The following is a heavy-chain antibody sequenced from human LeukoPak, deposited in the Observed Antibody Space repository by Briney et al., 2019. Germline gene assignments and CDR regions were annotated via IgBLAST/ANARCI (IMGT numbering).Heavy chain of an antibody. CDR1: GSTFSSYS. V-gene: IGHV3-48*01. CDR2: ISSTGSVI. Sequence: QPGGSLRLSCAASGSTFSSYSMNWVRQAPGKGLEWVSYISSTGSVIYYADSVRGRFTISRDNAKNSLYLQMNSLRAEDTAVYYCARELSLSHWGQGTLVTVSS. D-gene: IGHD2/OR15-2a*01. J-gene: IGHJ4*02. CDR3: ARELSLSH.